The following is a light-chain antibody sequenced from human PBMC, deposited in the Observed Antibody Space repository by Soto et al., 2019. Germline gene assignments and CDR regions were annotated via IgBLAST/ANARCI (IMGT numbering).Light chain of an antibody. Sequence: VLMQSRSTLHLPPVHIVTIYCRPSQSVSSSYLAWYQQKPGQAPRLLIYGASSRATGIPDRFSGSGSGTDFTLTISILEPEDFAVYDCQQYGSSRWTFGQGTKVDIK. V-gene: IGKV3-20*01. J-gene: IGKJ1*01. CDR2: GAS. CDR3: QQYGSSRWT. CDR1: QSVSSSY.